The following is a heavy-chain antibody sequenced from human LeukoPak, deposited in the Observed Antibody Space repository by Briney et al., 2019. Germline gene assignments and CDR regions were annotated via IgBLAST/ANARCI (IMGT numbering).Heavy chain of an antibody. CDR1: GFTFSSYG. V-gene: IGHV3-30*03. J-gene: IGHJ4*02. D-gene: IGHD1-7*01. Sequence: GGSLRLSCAASGFTFSSYGMHWVREAPGKGLEWVAVISYDGSNKYYADSVKGRFTISRDNSKNTLYLQMNSLRAEDTAVYYCARSITGTAAFDYWDQGTLVTVSS. CDR2: ISYDGSNK. CDR3: ARSITGTAAFDY.